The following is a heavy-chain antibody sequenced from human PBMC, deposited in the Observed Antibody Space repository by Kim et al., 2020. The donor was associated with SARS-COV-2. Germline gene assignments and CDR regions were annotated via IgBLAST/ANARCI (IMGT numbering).Heavy chain of an antibody. J-gene: IGHJ4*02. V-gene: IGHV3-15*01. CDR1: GFTFSNAW. D-gene: IGHD3-10*01. Sequence: GGSLRLSCAASGFTFSNAWMNWVRQAPGKGLEWVGRIKTETDGGTTDYAAPVQGRFTISRDDSKNTLYLQMNSLKTEDTAVYYCTTPFGSGYYHNLAWDWGQGTLVTVSS. CDR2: IKTETDGGTT. CDR3: TTPFGSGYYHNLAWD.